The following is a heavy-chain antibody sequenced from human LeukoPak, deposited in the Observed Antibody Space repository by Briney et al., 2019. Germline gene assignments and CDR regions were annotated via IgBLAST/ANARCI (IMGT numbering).Heavy chain of an antibody. CDR1: GGSISSSSYY. J-gene: IGHJ4*02. D-gene: IGHD5-24*01. V-gene: IGHV4-39*01. CDR3: ARHQDGYNRGALDY. Sequence: SETLSLTCTVSGGSISSSSYYWGWIRQPPGKGLEWIGSIYYSGGTYYNPSLKSRVTISVDTSKNQFSLKLSSVTAADTAVYYCARHQDGYNRGALDYWGQGTLVTVSS. CDR2: IYYSGGT.